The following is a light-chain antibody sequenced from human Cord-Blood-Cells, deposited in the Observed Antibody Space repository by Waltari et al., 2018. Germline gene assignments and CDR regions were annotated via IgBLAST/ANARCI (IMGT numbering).Light chain of an antibody. CDR1: SSDAGGYNY. V-gene: IGLV2-14*01. Sequence: QSALTQPASVSGSPGQSLTISCTGTSSDAGGYNYVSWYQQHPGKAPKLMIYDVSKRPSGVSNRFSGSKSGNTASLTISGLQAEDEADYYCSSYTSSSRVFGGGTKLTVL. CDR3: SSYTSSSRV. CDR2: DVS. J-gene: IGLJ3*02.